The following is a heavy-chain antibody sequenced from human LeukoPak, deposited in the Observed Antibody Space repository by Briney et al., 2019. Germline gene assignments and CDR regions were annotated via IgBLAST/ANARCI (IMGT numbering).Heavy chain of an antibody. D-gene: IGHD5-18*01. CDR2: IYHSGST. V-gene: IGHV4-34*01. J-gene: IGHJ4*02. CDR1: GGSFTDYY. CDR3: ARVDSSYGYAGGNYFDY. Sequence: SETLSLTCAVYGGSFTDYYWNWIRQPPGKGLECIGSIYHSGSTYYNPSLKSRVTISVDTSKNQFSLKLSPVTAADTAVYYCARVDSSYGYAGGNYFDYWGQGTLVTVSS.